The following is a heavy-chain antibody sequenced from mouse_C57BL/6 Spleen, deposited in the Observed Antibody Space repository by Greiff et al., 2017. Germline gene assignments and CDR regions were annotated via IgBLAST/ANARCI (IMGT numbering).Heavy chain of an antibody. CDR1: GYTFTDYY. CDR3: ARSLLRRAMDY. J-gene: IGHJ4*01. Sequence: EVQLQQSGPELVKPGASVKISCKASGYTFTDYYMNWVKQSHGKSLEWIGDINPNNGGTSYNQKFKGKDTLTVDKSSSTAYMELRSLTSEDSAVYYCARSLLRRAMDYWGQGTSVTVSS. D-gene: IGHD1-2*01. CDR2: INPNNGGT. V-gene: IGHV1-26*01.